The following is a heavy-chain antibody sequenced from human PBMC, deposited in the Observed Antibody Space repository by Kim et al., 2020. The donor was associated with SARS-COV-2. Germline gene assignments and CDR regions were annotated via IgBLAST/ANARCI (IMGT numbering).Heavy chain of an antibody. Sequence: GGSLRLSCAASGFTFSYYWMTWVRQAPGKGLEWVANIKKDGSEKYYVDSVKGRFTISRDNAKNSLSLEMNRMRAEDTAVYYGARDDNWKNDYWGQGTLVT. J-gene: IGHJ4*02. V-gene: IGHV3-7*01. D-gene: IGHD1-20*01. CDR2: IKKDGSEK. CDR1: GFTFSYYW. CDR3: ARDDNWKNDY.